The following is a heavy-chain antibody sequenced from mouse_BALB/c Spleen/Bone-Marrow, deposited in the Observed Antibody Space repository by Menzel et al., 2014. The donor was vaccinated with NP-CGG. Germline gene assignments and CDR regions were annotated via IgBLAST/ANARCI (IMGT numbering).Heavy chain of an antibody. Sequence: VQLQQSGGGLVQPGGSLKLSCAASGFTFSSYGMSWVRPTPDKRLELVATINSNGGSTYYPDSVKGRFTISRDNAKNTLYLQMSSLKSEDTAMYYGARVMYVDDWGQGTSRTGSS. D-gene: IGHD2-14*01. V-gene: IGHV5-6-3*01. J-gene: IGHJ2*03. CDR1: GFTFSSYG. CDR2: INSNGGST. CDR3: ARVMYVDD.